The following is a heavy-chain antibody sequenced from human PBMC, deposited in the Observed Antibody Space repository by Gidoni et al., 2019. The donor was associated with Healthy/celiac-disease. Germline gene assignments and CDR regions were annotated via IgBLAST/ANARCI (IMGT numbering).Heavy chain of an antibody. CDR1: GYTITSYA. CDR3: ARAIVVGATHLDY. D-gene: IGHD1-26*01. V-gene: IGHV1-3*01. Sequence: QVQLVQSGAEVKKPGASVKVSCKASGYTITSYAMHWVRLAPGQRLEWMGWINAGNGNTKYSQKFQGRVTITRDTSASTAYMELSSLRSEDTAVYYCARAIVVGATHLDYWGQGTLVTVSS. CDR2: INAGNGNT. J-gene: IGHJ4*02.